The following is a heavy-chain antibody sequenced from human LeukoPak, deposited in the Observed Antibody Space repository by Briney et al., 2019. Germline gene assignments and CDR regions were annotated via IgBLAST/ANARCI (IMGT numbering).Heavy chain of an antibody. CDR3: AREQVVVGRGYYGMDV. J-gene: IGHJ6*02. V-gene: IGHV3-66*01. CDR2: MYSGGST. CDR1: GFTFSSYS. Sequence: GGSLRLSCAASGFTFSSYSMNWVRQAPGKGLEWVSVMYSGGSTFYGDSAKGRFTISRDNSMNTLYLQMNSLRVDDTAVYYCAREQVVVGRGYYGMDVWGQGTTVTVSS. D-gene: IGHD2-2*01.